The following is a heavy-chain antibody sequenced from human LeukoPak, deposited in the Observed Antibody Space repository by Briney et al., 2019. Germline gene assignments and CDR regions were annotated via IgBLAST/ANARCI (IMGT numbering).Heavy chain of an antibody. D-gene: IGHD2-15*01. CDR2: ISSSSSTI. Sequence: PGGSLRLSCAASGFTFSSYSMNWVRQAPGKGLECVSNISSSSSTIYYADSVKGRFTISRDNAKNSLYLQMNSLRAEDTAVYYWARPECSGGSCYSLSWGQGTLVTVSS. CDR3: ARPECSGGSCYSLS. CDR1: GFTFSSYS. J-gene: IGHJ4*02. V-gene: IGHV3-48*01.